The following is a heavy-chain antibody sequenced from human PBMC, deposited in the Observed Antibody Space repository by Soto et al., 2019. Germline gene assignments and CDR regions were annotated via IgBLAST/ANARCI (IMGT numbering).Heavy chain of an antibody. D-gene: IGHD3-22*01. J-gene: IGHJ5*02. CDR2: IIPIFGTT. CDR1: GGTFSSYA. V-gene: IGHV1-69*13. Sequence: SVKVSCKASGGTFSSYAISWVRQAPGQGLEWMGGIIPIFGTTNYAQKFQGRVTITADESTSTAYMELSSLRSEDTAVYYCARLPDYYDSSGFLNWFDPWGQGTLVTVSS. CDR3: ARLPDYYDSSGFLNWFDP.